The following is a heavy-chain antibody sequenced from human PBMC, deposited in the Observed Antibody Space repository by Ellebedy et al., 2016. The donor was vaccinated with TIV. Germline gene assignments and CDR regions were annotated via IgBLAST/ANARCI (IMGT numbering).Heavy chain of an antibody. V-gene: IGHV3-9*01. Sequence: GGSLRLXCAASGFSFSTDTMHWVRQVPGKGLEWVSAINWNSGVVDYVDSVKGRFTISRDNAKNSLYLQMNSLRAEDTALYYCAKASSGFPNHFHYWGQGTLVTVSS. D-gene: IGHD3-22*01. CDR2: INWNSGVV. CDR3: AKASSGFPNHFHY. J-gene: IGHJ4*02. CDR1: GFSFSTDT.